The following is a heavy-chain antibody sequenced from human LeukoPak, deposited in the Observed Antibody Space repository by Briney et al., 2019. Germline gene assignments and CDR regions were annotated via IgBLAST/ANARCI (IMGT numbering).Heavy chain of an antibody. CDR1: GGTFSSYA. CDR3: AGEDYLYYFDY. CDR2: IIPIFGTA. V-gene: IGHV1-69*13. Sequence: SVKVSCKASGGTFSSYAISWVRQAPGQGLEWMGGIIPIFGTANYAQKFQGRVTITADESTSTAYMELSSLRSEDTAVYYCAGEDYLYYFDYWGQGTLVTVSS. D-gene: IGHD3-16*01. J-gene: IGHJ4*02.